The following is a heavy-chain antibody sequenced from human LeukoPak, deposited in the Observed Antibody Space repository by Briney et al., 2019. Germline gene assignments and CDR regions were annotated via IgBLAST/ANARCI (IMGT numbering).Heavy chain of an antibody. D-gene: IGHD2-15*01. Sequence: ASVKVSCKASGYTFTGYYMHWVRQAPGQGLEWMGWINPNSGGTNYAQKFQGRVTMTRDTSISTAYMELSRLRSDDTAVYYCARGTQYCSGGSCYSRGFDYWGQGTLVTVSS. CDR3: ARGTQYCSGGSCYSRGFDY. J-gene: IGHJ4*02. V-gene: IGHV1-2*02. CDR2: INPNSGGT. CDR1: GYTFTGYY.